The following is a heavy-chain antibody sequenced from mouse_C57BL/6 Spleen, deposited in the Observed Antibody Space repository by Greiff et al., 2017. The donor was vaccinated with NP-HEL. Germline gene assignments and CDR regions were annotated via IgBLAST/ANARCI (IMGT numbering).Heavy chain of an antibody. CDR1: GYTFTDYY. V-gene: IGHV1-26*01. D-gene: IGHD4-1*02. J-gene: IGHJ2*01. Sequence: EVQLQQSGPELVKPGASVKISCKASGYTFTDYYMNWVKQSHGKSLEWIGDINPNNGGTSYNQKFKGKATLTVDKSSSTAYMELRSLTSEDSAVYYCTTQLGREDYFDYWGQGTTLTVSS. CDR3: TTQLGREDYFDY. CDR2: INPNNGGT.